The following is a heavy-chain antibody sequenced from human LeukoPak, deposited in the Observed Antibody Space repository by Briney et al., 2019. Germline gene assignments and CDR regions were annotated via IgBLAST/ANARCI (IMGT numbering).Heavy chain of an antibody. CDR3: ARDLGGTTSRFDY. D-gene: IGHD1-7*01. Sequence: PGGSLRLSCAASGFTFSSYGMHWVRQAPGKGLEWVAVIWYDGSNKYYADSVKGRFTISRDNSKNTLYLQMNSLRAEDTAVYYCARDLGGTTSRFDYWGQGTLVTVSS. V-gene: IGHV3-33*01. J-gene: IGHJ4*02. CDR2: IWYDGSNK. CDR1: GFTFSSYG.